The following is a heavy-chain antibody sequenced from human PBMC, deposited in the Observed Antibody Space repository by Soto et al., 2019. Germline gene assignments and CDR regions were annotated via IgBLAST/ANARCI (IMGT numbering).Heavy chain of an antibody. D-gene: IGHD1-7*01. CDR3: ARVKKLTGTTWGTVGMIGPYYYYGMDV. Sequence: QVQLGQSGAEVKKPGASVKVSCKASGYTFTSYGISWVRQAPGQGLEWMGWISAYNGNTNYAQKLQGRDTKTTDTTTSTANKELRSLRSDDTAVYYCARVKKLTGTTWGTVGMIGPYYYYGMDVWGQGTTVTVSS. J-gene: IGHJ6*02. CDR1: GYTFTSYG. V-gene: IGHV1-18*01. CDR2: ISAYNGNT.